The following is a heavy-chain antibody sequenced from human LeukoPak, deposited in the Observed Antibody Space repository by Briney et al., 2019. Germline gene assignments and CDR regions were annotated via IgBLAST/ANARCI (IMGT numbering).Heavy chain of an antibody. V-gene: IGHV3-23*01. CDR1: GFTFSSYA. CDR2: ISGSGGST. D-gene: IGHD5-18*01. Sequence: GGSLRLSCAASGFTFSSYAMCWVRQAPGKGLEWVSAISGSGGSTYYADSVKGRFTISRDNSKNTLYLQMNSLRAVDTAVYYCANVGGYSYGSLDYWGQGTLVTVSS. CDR3: ANVGGYSYGSLDY. J-gene: IGHJ4*02.